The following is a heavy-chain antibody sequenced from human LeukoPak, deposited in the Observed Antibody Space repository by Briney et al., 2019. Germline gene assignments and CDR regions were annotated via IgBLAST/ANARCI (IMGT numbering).Heavy chain of an antibody. CDR3: ARDGAAGYYMDV. CDR2: INPNSGGT. V-gene: IGHV1-2*02. CDR1: GYGLSSYG. D-gene: IGHD6-25*01. J-gene: IGHJ6*03. Sequence: VASVKVSCKASGYGLSSYGISWVRQAPGQGLEWMGWINPNSGGTNYAQKFQGRVTMTRDTSISTAYMELSRLRSDDTAVYYCARDGAAGYYMDVWGKGTTVTVSS.